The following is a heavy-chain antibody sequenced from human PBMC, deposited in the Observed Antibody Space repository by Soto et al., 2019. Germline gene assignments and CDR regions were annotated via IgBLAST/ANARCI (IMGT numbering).Heavy chain of an antibody. J-gene: IGHJ6*02. V-gene: IGHV3-30*18. CDR3: AKDENRGAFSPFPHNWNYAFVGYSYYGMDV. CDR2: ISYDGSNK. D-gene: IGHD1-7*01. Sequence: GSLRVSCAASGFTFSSYGMHWGRQAPGKGLEWVAVISYDGSNKYYADSVKGRFTISRDNSKNTLYLQMNSLRAEGTAVYYCAKDENRGAFSPFPHNWNYAFVGYSYYGMDVWCQGTTVTVSS. CDR1: GFTFSSYG.